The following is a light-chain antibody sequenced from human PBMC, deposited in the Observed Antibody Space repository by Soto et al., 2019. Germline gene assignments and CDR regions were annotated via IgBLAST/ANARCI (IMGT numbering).Light chain of an antibody. V-gene: IGKV1-9*01. CDR1: QCISTY. J-gene: IGKJ5*01. Sequence: QLTQAPSSRSASVVDRRTITFRACQCISTYLALYQQKPGRAPKLLIYTASTLQSGVPSRFSGRGSGTDFTLNISSLQPEDFATYYCQQLNSDPPIAFGQGTRLEIK. CDR3: QQLNSDPPIA. CDR2: TAS.